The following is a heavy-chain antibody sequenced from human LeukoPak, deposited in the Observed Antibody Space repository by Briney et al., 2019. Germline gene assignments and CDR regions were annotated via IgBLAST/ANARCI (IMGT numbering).Heavy chain of an antibody. V-gene: IGHV1-2*02. CDR1: GYTFTGYY. CDR2: INPNSGGT. CDR3: ARVLPDGFFPLEY. D-gene: IGHD3/OR15-3a*01. Sequence: ASVKVSCKASGYTFTGYYIHWVRQAPGQGLEWMGWINPNSGGTDYAQKFQGRVTMTRDTSINTAYMELGILKSDGSAVYYCARVLPDGFFPLEYWGQGTLVTVSS. J-gene: IGHJ4*02.